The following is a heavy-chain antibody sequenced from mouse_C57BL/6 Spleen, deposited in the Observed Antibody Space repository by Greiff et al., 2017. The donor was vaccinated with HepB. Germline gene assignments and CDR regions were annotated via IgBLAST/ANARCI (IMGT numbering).Heavy chain of an antibody. CDR3: ARSIYDGYRYYFDY. Sequence: QVQLKQPGAELVKPGASVKLSCKASGYTFTSYWMQWVKQRPGQGLEWIGEIDPSDSYTNYNQKFKGKATLTVDTSSSTAYMQLSSLTSEDSAVYYCARSIYDGYRYYFDYWGQGTTLTVSS. D-gene: IGHD2-3*01. CDR2: IDPSDSYT. J-gene: IGHJ2*01. CDR1: GYTFTSYW. V-gene: IGHV1-50*01.